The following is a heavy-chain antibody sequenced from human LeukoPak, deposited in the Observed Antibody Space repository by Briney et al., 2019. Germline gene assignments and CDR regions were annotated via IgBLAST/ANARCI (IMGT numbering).Heavy chain of an antibody. CDR1: GFTFSIYS. CDR3: ARVGGAYSNYFDY. J-gene: IGHJ4*02. Sequence: PGGSLRLSCAASGFTFSIYSMNWVRQAPGKGLEWVSSISSSSSYIYYADSVKGRFTISRDNAKNSLYLQMNSLRAEDTAVYYCARVGGAYSNYFDYWGQGTLVTVSS. V-gene: IGHV3-21*01. CDR2: ISSSSSYI. D-gene: IGHD4-11*01.